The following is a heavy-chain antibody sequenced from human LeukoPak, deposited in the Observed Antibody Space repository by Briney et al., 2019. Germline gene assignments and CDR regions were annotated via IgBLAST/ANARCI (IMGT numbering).Heavy chain of an antibody. CDR2: IKQDGSEK. Sequence: GGSLRLSCAASGFTFSSYWMSWVRQAPGKGLEWVANIKQDGSEKYYVDSVKGRFTISRDNAKSSLYLQMNSLRVEDTAFYYCARDLRSRFSENFYYYMDVWGKGTTVTVSS. CDR3: ARDLRSRFSENFYYYMDV. D-gene: IGHD3-3*01. CDR1: GFTFSSYW. J-gene: IGHJ6*03. V-gene: IGHV3-7*03.